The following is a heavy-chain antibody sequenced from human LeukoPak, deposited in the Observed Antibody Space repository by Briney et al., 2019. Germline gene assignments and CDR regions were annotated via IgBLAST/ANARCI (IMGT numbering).Heavy chain of an antibody. Sequence: PSETLSLTCTVSGGSISNYYWTWIRQTPGKGLEWIGYINYSGSTNYNPSLKSRVTISEDTSKKQFSPKLSSVTAADTAVYYCTKVAYGGPSDAFDLWGQGTVVTVSS. CDR2: INYSGST. CDR1: GGSISNYY. V-gene: IGHV4-59*01. D-gene: IGHD4-23*01. J-gene: IGHJ3*01. CDR3: TKVAYGGPSDAFDL.